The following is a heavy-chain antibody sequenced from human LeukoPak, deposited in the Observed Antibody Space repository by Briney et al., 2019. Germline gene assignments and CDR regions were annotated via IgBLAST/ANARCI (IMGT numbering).Heavy chain of an antibody. V-gene: IGHV1-18*01. CDR1: GYTFTNHG. CDR3: ARDVYYYDSSPYYYFDF. Sequence: ASVKVSCKASGYTFTNHGISWVRPAPGQGLEWMGWISAYNGNTNYAQKLQGRVTMTTDTTTSTAYMDLRSLRSDDTAVYYCARDVYYYDSSPYYYFDFWGQGTLVAVSS. CDR2: ISAYNGNT. D-gene: IGHD3-22*01. J-gene: IGHJ4*02.